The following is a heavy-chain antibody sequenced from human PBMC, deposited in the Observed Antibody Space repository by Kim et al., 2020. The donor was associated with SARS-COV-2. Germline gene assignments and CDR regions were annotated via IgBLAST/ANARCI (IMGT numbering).Heavy chain of an antibody. V-gene: IGHV3-7*03. Sequence: GGSLRLSCAASGFTFSTYWMSWVRQAPGKGLEWVANIKKHGNEKYYVDSVKGRFTISRDNAKNSLYLQMNSLRAEDTAVYYCARDSSICTNGVCYYREFDQWGQGTLVTVSS. D-gene: IGHD2-8*01. CDR2: IKKHGNEK. J-gene: IGHJ4*02. CDR1: GFTFSTYW. CDR3: ARDSSICTNGVCYYREFDQ.